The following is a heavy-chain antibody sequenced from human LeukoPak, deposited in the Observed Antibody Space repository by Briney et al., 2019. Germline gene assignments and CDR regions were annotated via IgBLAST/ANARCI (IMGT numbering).Heavy chain of an antibody. J-gene: IGHJ1*01. CDR2: IYPGDSDT. V-gene: IGHV5-51*01. CDR3: ARRGVEAEYFQL. CDR1: GYSFTTYW. Sequence: PGESLKISCEGSGYSFTTYWIAWVRQMPGKGLEWMGIIYPGDSDTRYSPSFQGQVTISADKSIRTAYLQWSSLKASDTAMYYCARRGVEAEYFQLWGQGTQVTVSS. D-gene: IGHD2-21*01.